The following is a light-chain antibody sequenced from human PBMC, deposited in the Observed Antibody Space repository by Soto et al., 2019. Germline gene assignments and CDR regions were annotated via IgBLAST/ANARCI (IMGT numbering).Light chain of an antibody. V-gene: IGKV3-20*01. J-gene: IGKJ1*01. CDR1: QSVPYNY. CDR3: QQYGSSLRT. CDR2: SAS. Sequence: EIVLTQSPGTLSLSPGERATLSRRASQSVPYNYLAWYQQRPGQAPRLLVSSASHRPAGIPDRFSGSGSGTDFTIIVSGLEPEDFTVYYCQQYGSSLRTFGQGTTVEIK.